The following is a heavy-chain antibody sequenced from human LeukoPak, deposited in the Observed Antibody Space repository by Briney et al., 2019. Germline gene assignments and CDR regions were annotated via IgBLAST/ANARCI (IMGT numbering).Heavy chain of an antibody. D-gene: IGHD3-10*02. V-gene: IGHV3-23*01. J-gene: IGHJ3*02. CDR3: ARDYIAMLGRNAFDI. CDR2: ISGSGGST. Sequence: GGSLRLSCAASGFTFSSYAMSWVRKAPGKGLEWVSAISGSGGSTYYADSVKGRFTIPRDNSKNTLYLQMNSLRAEDTAVYYCARDYIAMLGRNAFDIWGQGTMVTVSS. CDR1: GFTFSSYA.